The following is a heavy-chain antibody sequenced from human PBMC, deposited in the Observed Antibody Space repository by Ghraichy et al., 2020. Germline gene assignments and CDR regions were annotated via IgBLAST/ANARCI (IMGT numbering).Heavy chain of an antibody. J-gene: IGHJ4*02. CDR1: GYTFTAYY. CDR2: INPNSGGA. Sequence: ASVKVSCKASGYTFTAYYIDWVRQAPGQGLEWMGWINPNSGGAAYAQNFQGRVTMTRDTSISIVYMELSRLRSDDTAIYYCARVGYNWNNAPSYWGQGTLVSVSS. CDR3: ARVGYNWNNAPSY. V-gene: IGHV1-2*02. D-gene: IGHD1/OR15-1a*01.